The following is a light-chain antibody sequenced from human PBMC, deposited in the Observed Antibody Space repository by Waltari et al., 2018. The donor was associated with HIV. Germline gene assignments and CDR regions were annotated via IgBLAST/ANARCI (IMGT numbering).Light chain of an antibody. CDR3: QSYDSSLSGSEV. CDR2: GNT. CDR1: NSNLGANYD. J-gene: IGLJ2*01. V-gene: IGLV1-40*01. Sequence: QSVLTQPPSVSGAPGQRVTISCTRNNSNLGANYDVHWYQQLPGTAPKPLIYGNTNRPSGVPDRFSCSKSDTSASLVITGLRAEDEADYYCQSYDSSLSGSEVFGGGTKLSVL.